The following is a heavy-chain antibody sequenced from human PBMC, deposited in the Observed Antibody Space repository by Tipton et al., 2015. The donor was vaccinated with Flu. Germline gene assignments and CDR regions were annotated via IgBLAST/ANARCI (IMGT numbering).Heavy chain of an antibody. D-gene: IGHD6-19*01. J-gene: IGHJ4*02. CDR2: SYYSGST. CDR3: ARDRGSSGWSDY. CDR1: GGSISSSSYY. Sequence: TLSLTCTVSGGSISSSSYYWGWIRQPPGKGLEWIGSSYYSGSTYYNPSLKGRVAISVDTSKNQFALKLSSVTAADTAVYYCARDRGSSGWSDYWGQGTLGTVSS. V-gene: IGHV4-39*06.